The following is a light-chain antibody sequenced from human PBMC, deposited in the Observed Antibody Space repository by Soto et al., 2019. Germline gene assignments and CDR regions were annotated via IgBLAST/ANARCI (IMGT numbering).Light chain of an antibody. J-gene: IGLJ1*01. CDR3: SSYAGNNNCV. V-gene: IGLV2-8*01. CDR2: EVS. CDR1: SSDVGGSNY. Sequence: QSALTQPPSASGSPGQSVTISCTGTSSDVGGSNYVSWYQQHPGKAPKLMIYEVSKRPSGVPDRFSGSKSGNTASLTVSGLQAEDEADYYCSSYAGNNNCVFGTGTKVTVL.